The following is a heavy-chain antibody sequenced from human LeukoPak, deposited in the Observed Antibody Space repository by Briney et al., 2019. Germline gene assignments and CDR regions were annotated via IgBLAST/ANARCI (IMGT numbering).Heavy chain of an antibody. CDR2: SSHSGTT. CDR3: ARDRGIGGLFDY. Sequence: SETLSLTCAVYGGSFSGYYWSWIRQPPGKGLEWIGESSHSGTTHYTPSLTTRVTISLDTSKNQFSLKLTSVAAADTAVYYCARDRGIGGLFDYWGQGTLVTVSS. J-gene: IGHJ4*02. V-gene: IGHV4-34*01. D-gene: IGHD3-10*01. CDR1: GGSFSGYY.